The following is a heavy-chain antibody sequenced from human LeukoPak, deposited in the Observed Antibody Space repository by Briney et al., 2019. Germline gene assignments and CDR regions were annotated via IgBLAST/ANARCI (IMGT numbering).Heavy chain of an antibody. CDR1: GFSISSTTHY. CDR2: IYYTGTS. D-gene: IGHD2-8*01. Sequence: SETLSLTCSVSGFSISSTTHYWDCIRQPPGKGLEWIASIYYTGTSYYNPSLKSRVTVSVDTSKNQFSLKVSSVTAADTAVYYCARDRACSNGVCSYFDYWGQGTLVTVSS. J-gene: IGHJ4*02. V-gene: IGHV4-39*01. CDR3: ARDRACSNGVCSYFDY.